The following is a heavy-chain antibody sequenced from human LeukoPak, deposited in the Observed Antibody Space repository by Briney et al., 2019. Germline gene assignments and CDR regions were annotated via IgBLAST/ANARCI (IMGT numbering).Heavy chain of an antibody. D-gene: IGHD3-22*01. J-gene: IGHJ5*02. CDR1: GYTFTSYD. V-gene: IGHV1-8*03. CDR2: MNPNSGNT. Sequence: ASVKVSCKASGYTFTSYDISWVRQATGQGLEWMGWMNPNSGNTGYAQKFQGRVTITRNTSISTAYMELSSLRSEDTAVYYCARTPYYYDSSGYYQHWFDPWGQGTLVTVSS. CDR3: ARTPYYYDSSGYYQHWFDP.